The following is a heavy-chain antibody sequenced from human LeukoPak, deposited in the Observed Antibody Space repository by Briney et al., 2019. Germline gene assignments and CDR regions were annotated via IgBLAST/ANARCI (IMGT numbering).Heavy chain of an antibody. J-gene: IGHJ4*02. Sequence: PGGSLRLSCVVSGFRLSTYGMHWVRQAPGKGLEWVSFIRNVGNDKYYAQSVKGRFTISRDDSKNTQYLQMNSLRGEDTAVYYCARGEALRTVSDLDNWGQGTLVTVSS. D-gene: IGHD2-21*01. CDR1: GFRLSTYG. CDR2: IRNVGNDK. CDR3: ARGEALRTVSDLDN. V-gene: IGHV3-30*02.